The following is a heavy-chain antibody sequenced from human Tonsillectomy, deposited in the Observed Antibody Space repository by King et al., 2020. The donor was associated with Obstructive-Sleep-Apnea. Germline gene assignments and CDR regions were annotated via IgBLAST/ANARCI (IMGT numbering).Heavy chain of an antibody. D-gene: IGHD2-21*02. CDR3: AKLITVDMVVVTATAGWFDP. Sequence: VQLVESGGGLVQPGGSLRLSCVASGFTFSSYGMSWVRQAPGKGLEWVATISGSGGSTYYADSVKGRFTISRDDSKNTLFLHMNSLRAEDTAVYYCAKLITVDMVVVTATAGWFDPWGQGTLVTVSS. CDR1: GFTFSSYG. J-gene: IGHJ5*02. CDR2: ISGSGGST. V-gene: IGHV3-23*04.